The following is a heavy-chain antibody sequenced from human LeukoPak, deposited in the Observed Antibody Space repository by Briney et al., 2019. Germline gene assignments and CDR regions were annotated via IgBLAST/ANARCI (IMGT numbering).Heavy chain of an antibody. V-gene: IGHV7-4-1*02. CDR3: ARVRRYCSSTTCYGSIDGMDV. J-gene: IGHJ6*02. D-gene: IGHD2-2*01. CDR1: GYTFTSYA. CDR2: INTNTGNP. Sequence: ASVKVSCKASGYTFTSYAMNWVRQAPGQGLEWMGWINTNTGNPTYAQGFTGRLVFSLDTSVSSAYLQISSLKAEDTAVYYCARVRRYCSSTTCYGSIDGMDVWGQGTTVTVSS.